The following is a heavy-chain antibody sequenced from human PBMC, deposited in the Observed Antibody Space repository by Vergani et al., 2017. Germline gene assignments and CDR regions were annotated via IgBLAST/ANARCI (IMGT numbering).Heavy chain of an antibody. Sequence: QVTLKESGPALVKPTQTLTLTCTFSGFSLSTSGMRVSWIRQPPGKALEWLARIFSNDEKSYSTSLKSRLTISKDTSKSHVVLTMTNMDPVDTATYYCARIPHDYGDAFDIWGQGTMVTVSS. CDR1: GFSLSTSGMR. V-gene: IGHV2-26*01. CDR2: IFSNDEK. D-gene: IGHD4-17*01. CDR3: ARIPHDYGDAFDI. J-gene: IGHJ3*02.